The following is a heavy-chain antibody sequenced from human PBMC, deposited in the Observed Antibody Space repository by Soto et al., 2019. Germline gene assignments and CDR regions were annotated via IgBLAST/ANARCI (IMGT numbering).Heavy chain of an antibody. V-gene: IGHV6-1*01. J-gene: IGHJ4*02. Sequence: SQTLSLTCAISGDSVSSNSAAWNWIRQSPSRGLEWLGRTYYRSKWYNDYAVSVKSRITINPDTSKNQFSLQLNSVTPEDTAVDYCAREGYCSSTSCSGFDYWGQGTLVTVSS. CDR2: TYYRSKWYN. D-gene: IGHD2-2*01. CDR1: GDSVSSNSAA. CDR3: AREGYCSSTSCSGFDY.